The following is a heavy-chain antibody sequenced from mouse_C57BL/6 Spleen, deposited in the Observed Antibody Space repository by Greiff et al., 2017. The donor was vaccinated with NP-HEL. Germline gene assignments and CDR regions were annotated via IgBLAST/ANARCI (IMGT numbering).Heavy chain of an antibody. J-gene: IGHJ1*03. CDR2: ISSGGSYT. CDR1: GFTFSSYG. D-gene: IGHD1-1*01. V-gene: IGHV5-6*02. CDR3: ARPNYGSSYWYFDV. Sequence: DVMLVESGGDLVKPGGSLKLSCAASGFTFSSYGMSWVRQTPDKRLEWVATISSGGSYTYYPDSAKGRFTISRDNAKNTLYLQMSSLKSEDTATYYCARPNYGSSYWYFDVWGTGTTVTVSS.